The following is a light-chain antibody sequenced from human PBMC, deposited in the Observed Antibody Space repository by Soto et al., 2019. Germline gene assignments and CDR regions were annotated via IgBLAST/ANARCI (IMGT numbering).Light chain of an antibody. CDR2: LGS. CDR1: QSLTHSSGYNY. CDR3: MQPLQTLIT. V-gene: IGKV2-28*01. J-gene: IGKJ5*01. Sequence: EIVLTQSPLSLSVSPGEPASISCRSSQSLTHSSGYNYLDWYLLKPGQPPQLLICLGSNRGSGVPDRFSGSGSGTDYTLTISRVETEDAGVYFCMQPLQTLITFGQGTRLEIQ.